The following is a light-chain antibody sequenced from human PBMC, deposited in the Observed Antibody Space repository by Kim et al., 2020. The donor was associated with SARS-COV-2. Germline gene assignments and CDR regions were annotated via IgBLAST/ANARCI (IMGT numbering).Light chain of an antibody. CDR3: MQALQTPPYT. CDR1: QSLLNSNGHND. Sequence: PASNSCRSSQSLLNSNGHNDLDWYLQKPEQSPQLLMYWRSNRASGVPDRFSGSGSGTDFTLKISRVEAVDVGVYYCMQALQTPPYTFGQGTKLEI. J-gene: IGKJ2*01. CDR2: WRS. V-gene: IGKV2-28*01.